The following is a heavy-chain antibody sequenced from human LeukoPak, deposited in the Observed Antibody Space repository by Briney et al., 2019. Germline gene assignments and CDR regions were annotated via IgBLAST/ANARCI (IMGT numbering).Heavy chain of an antibody. D-gene: IGHD2-15*01. J-gene: IGHJ6*04. CDR3: ARSYCSGGSCYWGYYYYGMDV. V-gene: IGHV1-69*01. CDR1: GGTFRSSA. Sequence: ASANVSCKASGGTFRSSATSSVPQAPGQGIECMGGIIPIFGTANSAQKFQGRVTIAANESTSTAYMAPSSLRSEDTAVYYCARSYCSGGSCYWGYYYYGMDVWGKGTTVTVSS. CDR2: IIPIFGTA.